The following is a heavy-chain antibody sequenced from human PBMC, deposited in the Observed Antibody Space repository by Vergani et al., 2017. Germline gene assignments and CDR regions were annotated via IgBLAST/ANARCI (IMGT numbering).Heavy chain of an antibody. V-gene: IGHV3-49*04. J-gene: IGHJ4*02. CDR2: IRRKAFGETT. D-gene: IGHD1-26*01. Sequence: EVQLVESGGGLVQPGRSLRLFCTVSGFNLDDYSMSWVRQAPGKGLEWVAFIRRKAFGETTQYAASVRGRFTISRDDSRGIAYLQMNSLKTADTAVYYCTRDFIGSYYRGGYFAYGGQGTLVTVSS. CDR1: GFNLDDYS. CDR3: TRDFIGSYYRGGYFAY.